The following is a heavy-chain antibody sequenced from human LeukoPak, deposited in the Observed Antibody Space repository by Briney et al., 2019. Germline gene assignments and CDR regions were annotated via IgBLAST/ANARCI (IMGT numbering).Heavy chain of an antibody. D-gene: IGHD4-11*01. Sequence: PGRSLRLSCAASGFTFSSYAMHWVRQAPGKGLEWVAVISYDGSNKYYADSVKGRFTISRDNSKNTLYLQMSSLRAEDTAVYYCARDGSTTVPYYYYYMDVWGKGTTVTVSS. CDR1: GFTFSSYA. V-gene: IGHV3-30-3*01. J-gene: IGHJ6*03. CDR2: ISYDGSNK. CDR3: ARDGSTTVPYYYYYMDV.